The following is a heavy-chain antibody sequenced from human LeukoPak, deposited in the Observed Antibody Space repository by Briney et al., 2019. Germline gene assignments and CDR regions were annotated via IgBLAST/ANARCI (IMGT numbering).Heavy chain of an antibody. CDR3: TRSRGDYDTWRYYYGMDV. CDR1: GFTFCDYA. CDR2: IRSKAYGGTT. D-gene: IGHD4-17*01. V-gene: IGHV3-49*04. J-gene: IGHJ6*02. Sequence: GGSLRLSCTASGFTFCDYAMSWVCQAPGKGLGWVGFIRSKAYGGTTEYAASVKGRFTISRDDSKSIAYLQMNSLKTEDTAVYYCTRSRGDYDTWRYYYGMDVWGQGTTVTVSS.